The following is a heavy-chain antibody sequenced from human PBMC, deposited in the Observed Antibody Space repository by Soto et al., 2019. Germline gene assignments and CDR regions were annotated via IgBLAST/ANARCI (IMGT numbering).Heavy chain of an antibody. CDR1: VFTFSSYA. CDR3: AKDREGSGWYPHYYGMDV. Sequence: GWSLRLSCSASVFTFSSYAMSWFRQAPGKGLEWVSAISGSGGSTYYADSVKGRFTISRDNSKNTLYLQMNSLRAEDTAVYYCAKDREGSGWYPHYYGMDVWGQGTTVTVSS. V-gene: IGHV3-23*01. D-gene: IGHD6-19*01. CDR2: ISGSGGST. J-gene: IGHJ6*02.